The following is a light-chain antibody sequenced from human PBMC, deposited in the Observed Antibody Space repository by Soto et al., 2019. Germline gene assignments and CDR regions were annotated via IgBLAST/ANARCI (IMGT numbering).Light chain of an antibody. Sequence: DIVMTQSPATLSVSPGERAALSCRASQSVSGNLAWYQQKPGQAPRLLIYGASTRATGIPARFSGSGSGTEFTLTISSLQSEDFAVYYCQQYNNWPPWTFGQGTKVEIK. CDR3: QQYNNWPPWT. CDR1: QSVSGN. J-gene: IGKJ1*01. CDR2: GAS. V-gene: IGKV3-15*01.